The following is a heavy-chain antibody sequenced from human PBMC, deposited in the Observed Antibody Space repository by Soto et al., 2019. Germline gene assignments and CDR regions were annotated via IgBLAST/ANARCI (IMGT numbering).Heavy chain of an antibody. Sequence: GASVKVSCKASGYTFTSYDYDINWVRQAPGQGLEWMGWISAYNGNTNYAQKLQGRVTMTTDTSTSTAYMELRSLRSDDTAVYYCARVEAVAGFLMDYWGQGTLVTVSS. V-gene: IGHV1-18*01. J-gene: IGHJ4*02. D-gene: IGHD6-19*01. CDR1: GYTFTSYD. CDR3: ARVEAVAGFLMDY. CDR2: ISAYNGNT.